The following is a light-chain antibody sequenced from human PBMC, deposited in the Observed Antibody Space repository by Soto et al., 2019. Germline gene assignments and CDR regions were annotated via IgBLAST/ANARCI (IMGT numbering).Light chain of an antibody. CDR2: DAS. CDR1: QSVSSY. CDR3: QQRSNWPWT. Sequence: TLSLSPGERATLSCRASQSVSSYLAWYQQKPGQAPRLLIYDASNRATGIPARFSGSGSGTDSTLTISSLEPEDFAVYYCQQRSNWPWTFGQGTKVDI. V-gene: IGKV3-11*01. J-gene: IGKJ1*01.